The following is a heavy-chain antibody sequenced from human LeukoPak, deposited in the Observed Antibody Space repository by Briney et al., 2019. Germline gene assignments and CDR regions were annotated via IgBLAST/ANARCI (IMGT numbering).Heavy chain of an antibody. D-gene: IGHD3-10*01. V-gene: IGHV1-69*06. Sequence: SMTVASKASGGTFSSYAISWVRQAPGQGLEWMGGIIPIFGTANYAQTFQGRVTITADKPTSTAYRELSSLRSEDTAVYYCVRDLGGSGSIWAYYFAYWGQGTLVTVSS. CDR3: VRDLGGSGSIWAYYFAY. CDR1: GGTFSSYA. CDR2: IIPIFGTA. J-gene: IGHJ4*02.